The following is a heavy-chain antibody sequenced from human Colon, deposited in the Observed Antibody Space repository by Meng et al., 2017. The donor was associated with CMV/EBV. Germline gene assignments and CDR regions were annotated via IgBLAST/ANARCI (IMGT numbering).Heavy chain of an antibody. J-gene: IGHJ4*02. CDR2: TYYRSRWLD. Sequence: GDSVSTTTAGWNWIRQSPSRGLEWLGRTYYRSRWLDDYAPSVRGRIRIDADTSNNRFSLRLTSVTPEDTAVYYCARRHTSGWYYFDYWGQGTLVTVSS. V-gene: IGHV6-1*01. D-gene: IGHD6-19*01. CDR1: GDSVSTTTAG. CDR3: ARRHTSGWYYFDY.